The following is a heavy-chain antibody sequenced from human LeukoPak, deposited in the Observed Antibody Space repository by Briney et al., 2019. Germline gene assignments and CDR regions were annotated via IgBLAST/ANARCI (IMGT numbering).Heavy chain of an antibody. V-gene: IGHV1-18*01. CDR1: GYRFSSQS. Sequence: ASVKVSCKTSGYRFSSQSITWVRQAPGQGLEWMGWVNGYNDDTHYEQRPQGRITMTTDTSTRTAFLELRSLTSDDSAVYYCAKGKSPLDYWGQGTLVAVSS. CDR2: VNGYNDDT. CDR3: AKGKSPLDY. J-gene: IGHJ4*02. D-gene: IGHD3-10*01.